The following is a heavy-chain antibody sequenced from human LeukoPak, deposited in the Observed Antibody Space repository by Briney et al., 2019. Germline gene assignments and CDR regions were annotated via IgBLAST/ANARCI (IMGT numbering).Heavy chain of an antibody. CDR1: GFTFSSYH. V-gene: IGHV1-46*01. J-gene: IGHJ4*02. Sequence: GASVKVSRKAFGFTFSSYHIHWVRQAPGQGLEWMGIIKPRDDSTIYAQKFQGRLIMTWDTSTSTAYMELSSLRSDDTALYYCARDFVWAVDYWGQGSLVTVSS. CDR3: ARDFVWAVDY. CDR2: IKPRDDST. D-gene: IGHD3-16*01.